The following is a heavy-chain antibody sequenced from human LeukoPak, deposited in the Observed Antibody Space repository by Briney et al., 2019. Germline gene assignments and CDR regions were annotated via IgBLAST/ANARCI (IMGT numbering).Heavy chain of an antibody. V-gene: IGHV3-30-3*01. Sequence: GRSLRLSCAASGFTFSSYAMHWVRQAPGKGLEWVAVISYDGSNKYYADSVKGRFTISRDNSKNTLYLQMNSLRAEDTAVYYCARDRSYYGSGSYLIIWGQGTLVTVSS. CDR3: ARDRSYYGSGSYLII. CDR2: ISYDGSNK. J-gene: IGHJ4*02. D-gene: IGHD3-10*01. CDR1: GFTFSSYA.